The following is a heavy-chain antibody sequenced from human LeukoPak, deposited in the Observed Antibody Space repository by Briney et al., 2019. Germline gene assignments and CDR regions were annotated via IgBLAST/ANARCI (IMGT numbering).Heavy chain of an antibody. CDR2: INYSGST. CDR3: TSRYSDL. V-gene: IGHV4-39*03. Sequence: PSETLSLTCTVSGGSISSSRYYWGWIRQPPGKGLEWIGNINYSGSTYYSPSLKGRVTISVDTSKNQFSLKLSSVTAADTAVYYCTSRYSDLWGRGTLVTVSS. CDR1: GGSISSSRYY. J-gene: IGHJ2*01. D-gene: IGHD2/OR15-2a*01.